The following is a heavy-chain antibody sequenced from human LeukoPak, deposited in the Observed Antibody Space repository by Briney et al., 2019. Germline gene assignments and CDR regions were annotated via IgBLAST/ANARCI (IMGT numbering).Heavy chain of an antibody. CDR1: GDSISSNNR. CDR3: ARDPIPLLGRAFDV. CDR2: IHHEGNT. D-gene: IGHD2-21*01. Sequence: SETLSLTCEVSGDSISSNNRWNWVRQLPGKGLEWIGDIHHEGNTDYNPSLKSRVTISQDKSRNQFSLKLTSVTAADTAVYYCARDPIPLLGRAFDVWGQGAVVTVSS. J-gene: IGHJ3*01. V-gene: IGHV4-4*02.